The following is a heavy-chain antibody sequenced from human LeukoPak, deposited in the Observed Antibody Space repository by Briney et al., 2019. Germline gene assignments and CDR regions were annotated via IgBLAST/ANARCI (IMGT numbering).Heavy chain of an antibody. J-gene: IGHJ4*02. CDR3: ATGYSYGHYFDY. V-gene: IGHV3-74*01. CDR1: RFTFSSYW. D-gene: IGHD5-18*01. CDR2: INSDGSST. Sequence: GGSLRLSCADSRFTFSSYWMHWVRQAPGKGLVWVSRINSDGSSTSYADSVKGRFTVSRDNAKNTLYLQMNSLRAEDTAVYYCATGYSYGHYFDYWGQGTLVTVSS.